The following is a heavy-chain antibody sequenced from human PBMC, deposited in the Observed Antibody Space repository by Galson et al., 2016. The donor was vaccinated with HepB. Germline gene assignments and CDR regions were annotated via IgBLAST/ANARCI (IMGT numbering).Heavy chain of an antibody. V-gene: IGHV3-23*01. D-gene: IGHD3-16*02. CDR2: ITASAFSI. J-gene: IGHJ3*01. CDR3: AKEAYRGLSNDAFDL. Sequence: SLRLSCAGSGFTFNKYAMSWVRQAPGKGLEWVSAITASAFSIYYADSVKGRFTISRDNSKNILYLQMDSLRVDDTALFYCAKEAYRGLSNDAFDLWGPGTMVVVYS. CDR1: GFTFNKYA.